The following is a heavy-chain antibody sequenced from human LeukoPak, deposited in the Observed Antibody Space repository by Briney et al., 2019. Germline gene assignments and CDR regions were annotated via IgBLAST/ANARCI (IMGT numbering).Heavy chain of an antibody. D-gene: IGHD3-22*01. CDR2: ISGSGGST. CDR1: GFTFSSYA. Sequence: PGGSLRLSCAASGFTFSSYAMSWVRQAPGKGLEWVSAISGSGGSTYYADSVKGRFTISRDNSKNTLYLQMNSLRAEDTAVYYCAKRGYYDSSGYYPYYFDYWGQGTLVTVSS. CDR3: AKRGYYDSSGYYPYYFDY. V-gene: IGHV3-23*01. J-gene: IGHJ4*02.